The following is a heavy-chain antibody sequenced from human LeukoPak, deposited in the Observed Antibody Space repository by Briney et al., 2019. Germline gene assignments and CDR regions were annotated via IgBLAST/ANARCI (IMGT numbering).Heavy chain of an antibody. CDR1: GGSISNYY. CDR2: VYYSGTT. V-gene: IGHV4-59*01. J-gene: IGHJ4*02. D-gene: IGHD3-10*01. Sequence: SETLSLTCTVSGGSISNYYWSWIRQSPEKGLEWIGYVYYSGTTNYNPSLKSRVTISVDASKNQFSLKLNSVTAADTAVYYCARDRGLWFGELLDYWGPGTLVTVSS. CDR3: ARDRGLWFGELLDY.